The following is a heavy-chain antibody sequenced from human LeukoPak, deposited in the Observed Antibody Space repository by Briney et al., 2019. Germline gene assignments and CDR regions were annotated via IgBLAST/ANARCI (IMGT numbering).Heavy chain of an antibody. CDR2: FDTGFGT. CDR1: GFTFSTAS. J-gene: IGHJ4*02. CDR3: ARSSGWWSLDY. D-gene: IGHD6-19*01. Sequence: TGGSLRLSCAAPGFTFSTASLHWVRQAPGRGLEWVSAFDTGFGTYYPDSLRGRFTISRDNSKNTLFLQMNSLRAEDTAVYYCARSSGWWSLDYWGQGTLVTVSS. V-gene: IGHV3-23*01.